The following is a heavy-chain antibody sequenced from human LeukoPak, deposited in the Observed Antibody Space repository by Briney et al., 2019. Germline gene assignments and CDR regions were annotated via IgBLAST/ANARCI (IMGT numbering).Heavy chain of an antibody. CDR2: INPNSGGT. Sequence: ASAKVSCKTSGYTFTSYYMHWVRQAPGQGLEWMGWINPNSGGTNYAQKFQDRVTMTRDTSISTAYMELSRLRSDDTAVYYCARGGLQTWYYYMDVWGKGTTVTVSS. V-gene: IGHV1-2*02. J-gene: IGHJ6*03. CDR3: ARGGLQTWYYYMDV. CDR1: GYTFTSYY.